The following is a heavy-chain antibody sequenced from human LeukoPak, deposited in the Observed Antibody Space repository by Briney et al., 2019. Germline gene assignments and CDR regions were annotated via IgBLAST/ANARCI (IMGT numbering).Heavy chain of an antibody. J-gene: IGHJ5*02. V-gene: IGHV4-38-2*01. CDR1: GHSISSGYY. CDR3: ARSGYSGWWWFDP. D-gene: IGHD5-12*01. CDR2: IYHSGNT. Sequence: SETLSLTCAVSGHSISSGYYWGWIRQPPGKGLEWIGSIYHSGNTYYNPSLRSRVTISIDTSKEQFSLKLSSVTAADTAVYYCARSGYSGWWWFDPWGQGTLVTVSS.